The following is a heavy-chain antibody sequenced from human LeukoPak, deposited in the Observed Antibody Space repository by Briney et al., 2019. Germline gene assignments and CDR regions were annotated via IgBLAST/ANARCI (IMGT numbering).Heavy chain of an antibody. J-gene: IGHJ4*02. D-gene: IGHD1-26*01. CDR1: DGSISSDTYY. Sequence: KSSETLSLTCSVSDGSISSDTYYRGWIRQPPGKGLEWIASIYSGGNAFYNPSLKSRVTISIDTSKKQFSLKLTSVTAGDTAVYYCARDQRSLFDVWGQGSLVTVSS. CDR2: IYSGGNA. V-gene: IGHV4-39*07. CDR3: ARDQRSLFDV.